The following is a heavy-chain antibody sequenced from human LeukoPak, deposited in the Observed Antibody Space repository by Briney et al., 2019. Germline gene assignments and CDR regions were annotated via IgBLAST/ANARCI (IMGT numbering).Heavy chain of an antibody. V-gene: IGHV4-61*02. D-gene: IGHD2-15*01. CDR1: GGSISSGSYY. CDR2: IYTSGST. J-gene: IGHJ4*02. CDR3: ARAKPLGYCSGGSCYRTHYFDY. Sequence: PSETLSLTCTVSGGSISSGSYYWSWIRQPAGKGLEWIGRIYTSGSTNYNPSLKSRVTISVDTSKNQFSLKLSSVTAPDTAVYYCARAKPLGYCSGGSCYRTHYFDYWGQGTLVTVSS.